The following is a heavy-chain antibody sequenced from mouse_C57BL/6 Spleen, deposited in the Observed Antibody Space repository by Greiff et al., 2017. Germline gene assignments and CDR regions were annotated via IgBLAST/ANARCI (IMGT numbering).Heavy chain of an antibody. CDR1: GYSITGCYY. CDR3: ARDKAD. CDR2: ISYDGSN. Sequence: EVKLMESGPGLVKPSQSLSLSCSVSGYSITGCYYWNWIRQCPGNILEWMGYISYDGSNNYNPSLKNRITITRDTSRNQFFLKLNSVTTENTATYYCARDKADWGQGTTLTVSS. J-gene: IGHJ2*01. V-gene: IGHV3-6*01.